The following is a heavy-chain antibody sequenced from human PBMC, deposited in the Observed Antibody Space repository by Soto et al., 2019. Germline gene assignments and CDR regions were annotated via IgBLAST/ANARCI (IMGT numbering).Heavy chain of an antibody. V-gene: IGHV1-18*04. CDR1: GYTFTSYG. Sequence: QVQLVQSGAEVKKPGASVKVSCKASGYTFTSYGISWVRQAPGQGLEWMGWISAYNGNTNYAQKLQGRVTMTTDTSTSTAYMELRSLRSDDTAVYYCARDRRITMVRGVLNWFDPWGQGTLVTVSS. J-gene: IGHJ5*02. CDR2: ISAYNGNT. D-gene: IGHD3-10*01. CDR3: ARDRRITMVRGVLNWFDP.